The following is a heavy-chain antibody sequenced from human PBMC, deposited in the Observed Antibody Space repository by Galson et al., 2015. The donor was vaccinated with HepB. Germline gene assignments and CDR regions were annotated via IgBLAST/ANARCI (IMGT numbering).Heavy chain of an antibody. J-gene: IGHJ3*02. V-gene: IGHV1-69*02. CDR1: GGTFSSYT. CDR2: IIPILGIA. CDR3: ASPRRHCGGDCHEVGAFDI. Sequence: SVKVSCAASGGTFSSYTISWVRQAPGQGLEWMGRIIPILGIANYAQKFQGRVTITADNSTSTAYMELSSLRSEDTAVYYCASPRRHCGGDCHEVGAFDIWGQGTMVTVSS. D-gene: IGHD2-21*02.